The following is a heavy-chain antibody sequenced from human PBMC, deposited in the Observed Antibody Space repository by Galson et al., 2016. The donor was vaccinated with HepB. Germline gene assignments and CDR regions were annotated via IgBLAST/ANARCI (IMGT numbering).Heavy chain of an antibody. Sequence: SLRLSCAASGFTFRSYAMSWVRQAPGKGLEWVSSISGSGGSTYYADSVRGRFTISRDNSKNTLYLQMNGLRAEDTAVYYCAKDPGPSHYDFWSGYYPFDYGGQGTLVTVSS. D-gene: IGHD3-3*01. CDR3: AKDPGPSHYDFWSGYYPFDY. J-gene: IGHJ4*02. CDR2: ISGSGGST. V-gene: IGHV3-23*01. CDR1: GFTFRSYA.